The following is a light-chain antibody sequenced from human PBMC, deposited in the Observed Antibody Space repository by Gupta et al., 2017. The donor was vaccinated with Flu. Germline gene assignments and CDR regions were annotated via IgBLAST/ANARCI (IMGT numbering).Light chain of an antibody. CDR1: NIGSKS. V-gene: IGLV3-21*02. Sequence: LTQPPSVSVAPGQTARITCGGNNIGSKSVHWYQQKPGQAPVLVVYDDSARPSGIPERFSGSNSGNTATLTISKVEAGDEADYYCQVWPTSSDHLRVFGGGTKLTVL. J-gene: IGLJ3*02. CDR3: QVWPTSSDHLRV. CDR2: DDS.